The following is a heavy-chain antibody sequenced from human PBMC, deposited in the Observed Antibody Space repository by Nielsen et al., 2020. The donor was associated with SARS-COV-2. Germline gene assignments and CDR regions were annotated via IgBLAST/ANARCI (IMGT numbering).Heavy chain of an antibody. J-gene: IGHJ4*02. CDR1: GDSISGFY. CDR3: ARDNYDFWSGHYY. V-gene: IGHV4-59*01. Sequence: SETLSLTCTVSGDSISGFYWGWIRQPPGKGLEWIGYMYYTGNTKYNYQPSLKSRVTISVDTSKNQFSLRLNSLTAADTAVYYCARDNYDFWSGHYYWGQGTLVTVSS. D-gene: IGHD3-3*01. CDR2: MYYTGNT.